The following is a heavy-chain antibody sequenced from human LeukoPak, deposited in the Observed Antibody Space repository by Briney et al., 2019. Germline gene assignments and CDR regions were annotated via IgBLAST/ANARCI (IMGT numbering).Heavy chain of an antibody. CDR1: GGSISSYY. CDR2: IYYSGST. V-gene: IGHV4-59*08. D-gene: IGHD2-2*01. J-gene: IGHJ1*01. CDR3: ARHLYSASFQH. Sequence: SETLSLTCTVTGGSISSYYWSWIRQPPGKGLEWIGYIYYSGSTNYNPSLRSRVTISVDTSKNQFSLKLSSVTAADTAVYYCARHLYSASFQHWGQGTLVTVSS.